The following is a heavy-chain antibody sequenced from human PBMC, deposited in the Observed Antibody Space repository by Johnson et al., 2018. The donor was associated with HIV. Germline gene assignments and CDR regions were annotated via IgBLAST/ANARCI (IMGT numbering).Heavy chain of an antibody. Sequence: VQLVESGGGVVQPGRSLRLSCAASGFTFDDYAMHWVRQAPGKGLEWVSLISWDGGSTYYADSVKGRFTISRDNSKNSLYLQMNSLKTEDTAVYYCTTVTTPRGSYGYDAFDIWGQGTMVTVSS. D-gene: IGHD1-26*01. V-gene: IGHV3-43D*03. CDR2: ISWDGGST. J-gene: IGHJ3*02. CDR1: GFTFDDYA. CDR3: TTVTTPRGSYGYDAFDI.